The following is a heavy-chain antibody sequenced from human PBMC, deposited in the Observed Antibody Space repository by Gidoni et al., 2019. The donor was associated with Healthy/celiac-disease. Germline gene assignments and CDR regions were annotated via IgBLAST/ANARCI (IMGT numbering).Heavy chain of an antibody. CDR1: GYTFTGYY. CDR2: INPNSGGT. D-gene: IGHD4-17*01. J-gene: IGHJ4*02. Sequence: QVQLVQSGAAVKKPGASVQVSCKASGYTFTGYYMPWVRQAPGQGLEWMGRINPNSGGTNYAQKFQGRVTMTRDTSISTAYMELSRLRSDDTAVYYCARERTTTVTPLGYWGQGTLVTVSS. V-gene: IGHV1-2*06. CDR3: ARERTTTVTPLGY.